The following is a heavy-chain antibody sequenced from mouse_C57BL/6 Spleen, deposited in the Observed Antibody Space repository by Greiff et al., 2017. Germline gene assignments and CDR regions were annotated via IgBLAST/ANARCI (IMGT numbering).Heavy chain of an antibody. CDR1: GYTFTSYW. CDR3: AMDYYGSSFDY. Sequence: QVQLQQPGAELVKPGASVKLSCKASGYTFTSYWMQWVKQRPGQGLEWIGEIDPSDSYTNYNQKFKGKATLTVDTSSSTAYMQLSSLTSADSAVYYCAMDYYGSSFDYWGQGTTLTVSS. CDR2: IDPSDSYT. D-gene: IGHD1-1*01. V-gene: IGHV1-50*01. J-gene: IGHJ2*01.